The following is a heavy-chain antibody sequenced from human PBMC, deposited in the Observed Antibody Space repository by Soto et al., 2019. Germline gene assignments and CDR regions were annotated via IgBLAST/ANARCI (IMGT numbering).Heavy chain of an antibody. CDR2: ISYDEIDK. Sequence: VKLSCAASGFTFTSHAMHWVRQTPGKGLELVAAISYDEIDKKYASSVKGRFTVSRDNVKNTLSLQMNRLRPEDTAVYYCAKDSGYQLPDNYLYYRLAVRGQRTTVNVSS. J-gene: IGHJ6*02. CDR3: AKDSGYQLPDNYLYYRLAV. CDR1: GFTFTSHA. D-gene: IGHD2-2*01. V-gene: IGHV3-30*18.